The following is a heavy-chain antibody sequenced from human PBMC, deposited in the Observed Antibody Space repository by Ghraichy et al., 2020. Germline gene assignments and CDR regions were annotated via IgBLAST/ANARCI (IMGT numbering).Heavy chain of an antibody. V-gene: IGHV3-74*01. Sequence: GGSLRLSCAASGFTFSVFWIHWVRQVPGKGLVWVSRINTDGSNRIYADSVKGRFTISRDNAKNTVYLQMNSLRAEDTAVYFCARDTCGTTTCPPVGGGCARWGQGNLVTVAS. D-gene: IGHD2/OR15-2a*01. CDR2: INTDGSNR. CDR3: ARDTCGTTTCPPVGGGCAR. J-gene: IGHJ5*02. CDR1: GFTFSVFW.